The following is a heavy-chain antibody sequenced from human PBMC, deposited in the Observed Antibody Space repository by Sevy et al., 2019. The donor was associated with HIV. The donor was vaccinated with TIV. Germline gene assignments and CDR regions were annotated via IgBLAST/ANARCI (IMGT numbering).Heavy chain of an antibody. Sequence: GGSLRLSCAASGFTFRNYVMNWVRQPPGKGLEWVSVISDGGGTTYYADSVKGRFTISGDDSKSTLYLQMNSLRVEDTAVYFCAKRVAGALAALDIWGKGTMVTVSS. J-gene: IGHJ3*02. CDR3: AKRVAGALAALDI. CDR1: GFTFRNYV. D-gene: IGHD3-10*01. CDR2: ISDGGGTT. V-gene: IGHV3-23*01.